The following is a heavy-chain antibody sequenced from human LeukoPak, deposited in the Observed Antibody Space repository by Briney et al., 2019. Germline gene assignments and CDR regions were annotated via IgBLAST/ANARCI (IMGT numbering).Heavy chain of an antibody. J-gene: IGHJ5*02. CDR3: ATIGYCTNGVCT. CDR1: GYTFTSYY. D-gene: IGHD2-8*01. V-gene: IGHV1-46*01. CDR2: INPSGGST. Sequence: ASXKVSCKASGYTFTSYYMHWVRQAPGQGLEWMGIINPSGGSTSYAQKFQGRVTMTRDTSTSTVYMELSSLRSEDAAVYYCATIGYCTNGVCTWGQGTLVTVSS.